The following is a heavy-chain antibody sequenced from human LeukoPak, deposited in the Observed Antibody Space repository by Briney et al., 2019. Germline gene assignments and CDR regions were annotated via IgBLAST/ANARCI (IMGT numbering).Heavy chain of an antibody. Sequence: SETLSLTCTVSGYSISSGYYWGWIRQPPGNGLEWIGSIYHSGSTYYNPSLKSRVTISVDTSKNQFSLKLSSVTAADTAVYYCARDTDGSGLYWGQGTLVTVSS. CDR3: ARDTDGSGLY. D-gene: IGHD3-22*01. J-gene: IGHJ4*02. CDR2: IYHSGST. CDR1: GYSISSGYY. V-gene: IGHV4-38-2*02.